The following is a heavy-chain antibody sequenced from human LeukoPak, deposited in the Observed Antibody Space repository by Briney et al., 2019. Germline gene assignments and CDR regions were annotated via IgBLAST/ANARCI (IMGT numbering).Heavy chain of an antibody. D-gene: IGHD2-15*01. Sequence: SETLSLTCAVYGGSFSGYYWSWIRQPPGKGLEWIGEINHSGSTNYNPSLKSRVTISVDTSKNQFSLKLSSVTAADTAVYYCARETCSGGSCAFDYWGQGTLVTVSS. CDR3: ARETCSGGSCAFDY. V-gene: IGHV4-34*01. CDR1: GGSFSGYY. CDR2: INHSGST. J-gene: IGHJ4*02.